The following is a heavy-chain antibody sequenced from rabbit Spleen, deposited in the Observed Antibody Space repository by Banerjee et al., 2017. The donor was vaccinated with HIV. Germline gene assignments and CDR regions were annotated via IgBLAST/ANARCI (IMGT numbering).Heavy chain of an antibody. V-gene: IGHV1S40*01. J-gene: IGHJ6*01. CDR3: ARDTASSFSSYGMDL. CDR2: IDTGSRDFT. D-gene: IGHD8-1*01. CDR1: GFDFSAYTF. Sequence: LVEYGGDLVQPGASLTLTCTASGFDFSAYTFMCWVRQAPGKGLEWIACIDTGSRDFTYYASWASGRFTISKTSSTTVTLQMTSLTVADTATYFCARDTASSFSSYGMDLWGPGTLVTVS.